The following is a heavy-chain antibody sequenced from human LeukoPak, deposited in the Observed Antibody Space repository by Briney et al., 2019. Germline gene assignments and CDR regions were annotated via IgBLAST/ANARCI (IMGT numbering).Heavy chain of an antibody. D-gene: IGHD6-13*01. V-gene: IGHV4-39*07. J-gene: IGHJ6*03. CDR2: IYYSGST. Sequence: SETLSLTCAVSGGSISSGGYSWSWIRQPPGKGLEWIGSIYYSGSTYYNPSLKSRVTISVDTSKNQFSLKLSSVTAADTAVYYCARVALGRQQLVFYYYYYMDVWGKGTTVTVSS. CDR3: ARVALGRQQLVFYYYYYMDV. CDR1: GGSISSGGYS.